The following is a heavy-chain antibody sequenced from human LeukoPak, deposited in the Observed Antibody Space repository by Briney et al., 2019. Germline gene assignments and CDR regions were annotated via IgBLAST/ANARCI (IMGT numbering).Heavy chain of an antibody. D-gene: IGHD5-18*01. J-gene: IGHJ4*02. CDR2: IYYSGGT. CDR3: ARQGDSYGFDDY. CDR1: GGSISSSSYY. Sequence: SETLSLTCTVSGGSISSSSYYWGWIRQPPGKGLEWIGSIYYSGGTYYNPSLKSRVTVSVDTSKNQFSLKLSSVTAADTAVYYCARQGDSYGFDDYWGQGTLVTVSS. V-gene: IGHV4-39*07.